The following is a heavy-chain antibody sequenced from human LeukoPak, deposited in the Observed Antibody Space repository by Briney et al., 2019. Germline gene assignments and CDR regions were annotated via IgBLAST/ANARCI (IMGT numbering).Heavy chain of an antibody. CDR2: IIPIFGTA. D-gene: IGHD4-11*01. CDR3: ARTTVTTHWFDP. CDR1: GGTFSSYA. Sequence: SGKVSCKASGGTFSSYAISWVRQAPGQGLEWMGRIIPIFGTANYAQKFQGRVTITTDESTSTAYMELSSLRSEDTAVYYCARTTVTTHWFDPWGQGTLVTVSS. V-gene: IGHV1-69*05. J-gene: IGHJ5*02.